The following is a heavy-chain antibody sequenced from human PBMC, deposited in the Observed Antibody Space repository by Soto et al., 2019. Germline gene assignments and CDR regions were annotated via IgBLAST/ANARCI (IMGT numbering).Heavy chain of an antibody. CDR1: GCSISSGGYS. Sequence: SETLSLTCAVSGCSISSGGYSGSWIRQPPGKGLEWIGYIYYSGSTYYNPSLKSRVTISLDTSKNQFSLNLRSVTAADTAVYYCASMGYHYGSGSYPLDYWGQGTLLTVSS. V-gene: IGHV4-30-2*01. J-gene: IGHJ4*02. D-gene: IGHD3-10*01. CDR2: IYYSGST. CDR3: ASMGYHYGSGSYPLDY.